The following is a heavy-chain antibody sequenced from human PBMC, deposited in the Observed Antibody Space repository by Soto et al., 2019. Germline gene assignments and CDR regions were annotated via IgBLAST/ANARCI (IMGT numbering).Heavy chain of an antibody. D-gene: IGHD3-22*01. CDR2: IYWNDGT. CDR1: GFSLTANGVG. CDR3: ALKISGSYWKFDS. Sequence: QITLRESGPTLVKPTQTLTLTCAFSGFSLTANGVGVGWIRQPPGGALEWLAIIYWNDGTSISPSLQSRLTIYNDTSKNHVVLSLANMEPLDTATYYCALKISGSYWKFDSWGPGTQVTVSS. J-gene: IGHJ4*02. V-gene: IGHV2-5*01.